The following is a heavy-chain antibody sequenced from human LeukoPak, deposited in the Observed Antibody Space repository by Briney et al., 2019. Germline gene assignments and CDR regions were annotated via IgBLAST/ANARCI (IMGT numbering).Heavy chain of an antibody. D-gene: IGHD5-24*01. CDR3: ARETSRARVEMATGSFDY. CDR1: GFTVSSNY. J-gene: IGHJ4*02. V-gene: IGHV3-53*01. Sequence: GGSLRLSCAAPGFTVSSNYMSWVRQAPGKGLEWVSVIYSGGITYYADSVKGRFTISRDNSKNTLYLQMNSLRAEDTAVYYCARETSRARVEMATGSFDYWGQGTLVTVSS. CDR2: IYSGGIT.